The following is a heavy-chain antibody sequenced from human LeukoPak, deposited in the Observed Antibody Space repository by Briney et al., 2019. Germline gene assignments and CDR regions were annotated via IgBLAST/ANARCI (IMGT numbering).Heavy chain of an antibody. CDR2: INAGNGNT. V-gene: IGHV1-3*01. J-gene: IGHJ6*02. CDR1: GYTFTSYA. Sequence: RASVKVSCKASGYTFTSYAMHWVRQAPGQRLEWMGWINAGNGNTKYSQKFQGRVTITRDTSASTAYMELSSLRSEDTAVYYCATPRYSSSSGAYGMDVWGQGTTVTVSS. CDR3: ATPRYSSSSGAYGMDV. D-gene: IGHD6-6*01.